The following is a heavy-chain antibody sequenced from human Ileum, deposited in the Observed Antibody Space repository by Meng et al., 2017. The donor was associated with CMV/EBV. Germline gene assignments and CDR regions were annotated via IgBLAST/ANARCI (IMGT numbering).Heavy chain of an antibody. D-gene: IGHD2-21*01. CDR3: ARGPSLAYCGGDCYPFDY. CDR1: GYFSGYY. V-gene: IGHV4-34*01. Sequence: GYFSGYYWSWIRQPPGKGLEWIGEINHSGSTNYNPSLKSRVTISVDTSKNQFSLKLSSVTAADTAVYYCARGPSLAYCGGDCYPFDYWGQGTLVTVSS. J-gene: IGHJ4*02. CDR2: INHSGST.